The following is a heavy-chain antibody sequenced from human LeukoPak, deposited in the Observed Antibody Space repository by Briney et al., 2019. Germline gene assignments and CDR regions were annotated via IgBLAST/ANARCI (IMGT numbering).Heavy chain of an antibody. D-gene: IGHD5-18*01. CDR3: ARASGYSYGYFDY. Sequence: SETLSLTCTVSGGSISSYYWSWIRQPPGKGLEWIGCIYYSGSTNYNPSLKSRVTISVDTSKNQFSLKLSSVTAADTAVYYCARASGYSYGYFDYWGQGTLVTVSS. CDR1: GGSISSYY. V-gene: IGHV4-59*01. CDR2: IYYSGST. J-gene: IGHJ4*02.